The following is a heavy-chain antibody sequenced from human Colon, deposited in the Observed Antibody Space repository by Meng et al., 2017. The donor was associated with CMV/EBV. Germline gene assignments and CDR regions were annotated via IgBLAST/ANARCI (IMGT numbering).Heavy chain of an antibody. CDR1: GFTVSSNY. J-gene: IGHJ4*02. CDR2: IYSGGST. D-gene: IGHD6-13*01. CDR3: AREGDSSSWFR. Sequence: GESLKISCAASGFTVSSNYMSWVRQAPGKGLEWVSVIYSGGSTYYADSVKGRFTISRDNAKNTLYLQMNSLRAEDTAVYYCAREGDSSSWFRWGQGTLVTVSS. V-gene: IGHV3-66*01.